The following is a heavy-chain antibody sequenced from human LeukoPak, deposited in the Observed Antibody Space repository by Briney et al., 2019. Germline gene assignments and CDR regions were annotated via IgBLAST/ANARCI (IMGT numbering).Heavy chain of an antibody. CDR3: AKDSYYDYVWGSYRYTNQFDY. Sequence: GGSLRLSCAASGFTFSNYWMSWVRQAPGKGLEWVANIKQDGSEKYYVDSEKGRFTISRDNAKNSLYLKMNSLRAEDTAVYYCAKDSYYDYVWGSYRYTNQFDYWGQGTLVTVSS. J-gene: IGHJ4*02. CDR2: IKQDGSEK. CDR1: GFTFSNYW. V-gene: IGHV3-7*03. D-gene: IGHD3-16*02.